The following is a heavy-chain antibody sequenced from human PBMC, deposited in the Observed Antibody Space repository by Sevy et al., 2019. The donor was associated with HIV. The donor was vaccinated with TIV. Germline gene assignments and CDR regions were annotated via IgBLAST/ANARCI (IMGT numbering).Heavy chain of an antibody. V-gene: IGHV1-2*02. D-gene: IGHD5-18*01. CDR3: SGDVRLRGYSYDCFDS. CDR1: GYTFTGQH. Sequence: ASVKVSCKASGYTFTGQHIHWVRQAPGQGLEWMGWINPKSGDTNYAQKFQGRVTMTRDTSISTAYMELSGLKSDDTAVYYCSGDVRLRGYSYDCFDSWGQGTLVTVSS. J-gene: IGHJ4*02. CDR2: INPKSGDT.